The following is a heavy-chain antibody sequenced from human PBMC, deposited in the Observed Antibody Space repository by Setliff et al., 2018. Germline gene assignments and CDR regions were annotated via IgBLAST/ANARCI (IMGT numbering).Heavy chain of an antibody. J-gene: IGHJ4*02. CDR2: IYHSGST. D-gene: IGHD3-22*01. CDR1: GGSISSGGYS. V-gene: IGHV4-30-2*01. CDR3: ARYYDSSGLDY. Sequence: SEPLSLPCAVSGGSISSGGYSWSWIRQPPGKGLEWIGYIYHSGSTYYNPSLKSRVTISVDRSKNQFSLKLSSVTAADTAVYYCARYYDSSGLDYWGQGTLVTVSS.